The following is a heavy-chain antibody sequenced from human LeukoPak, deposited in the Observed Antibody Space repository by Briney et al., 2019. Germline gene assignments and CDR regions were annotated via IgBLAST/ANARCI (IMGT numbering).Heavy chain of an antibody. Sequence: GGSLRLSCAASGFTFDTYGMHWVRQAPGKGLEWVAFVRYDETNKYYADSVKGRFTIYRDNSKNTLYFQMNSLRAEDTAVYYCARAPRAVAGPNPPIDYWGQGTLVTVSS. CDR1: GFTFDTYG. V-gene: IGHV3-30*02. CDR2: VRYDETNK. J-gene: IGHJ4*02. D-gene: IGHD6-19*01. CDR3: ARAPRAVAGPNPPIDY.